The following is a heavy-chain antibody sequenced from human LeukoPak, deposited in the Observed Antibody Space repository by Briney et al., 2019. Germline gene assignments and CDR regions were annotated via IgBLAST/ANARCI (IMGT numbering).Heavy chain of an antibody. J-gene: IGHJ4*02. CDR2: IKQDGSEK. CDR3: ARDRGYSYPSPVDY. D-gene: IGHD5-18*01. V-gene: IGHV3-7*01. Sequence: GGSLRLSCTASGFTFSNYWMSWVRQAPGKGLEWVANIKQDGSEKYYVDSVKGRFTISRDNAKNSLYLQMNSLRAEDTAVYYCARDRGYSYPSPVDYWGQGTLVTVSS. CDR1: GFTFSNYW.